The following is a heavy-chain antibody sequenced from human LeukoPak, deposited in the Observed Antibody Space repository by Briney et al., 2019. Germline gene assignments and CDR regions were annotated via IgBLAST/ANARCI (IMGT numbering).Heavy chain of an antibody. CDR3: AITRRFGEAPFYY. J-gene: IGHJ4*02. CDR2: INLNSGGT. D-gene: IGHD3-10*01. CDR1: RYTVTCYY. Sequence: ASVKVSCKAARYTVTCYYMHLVRQAPGQGLEWMGRINLNSGGTNYAQKFQGRVTMTRETSISKAYMELSTLRSRDTAVYYVAITRRFGEAPFYYWGQGTLVTVSS. V-gene: IGHV1-2*06.